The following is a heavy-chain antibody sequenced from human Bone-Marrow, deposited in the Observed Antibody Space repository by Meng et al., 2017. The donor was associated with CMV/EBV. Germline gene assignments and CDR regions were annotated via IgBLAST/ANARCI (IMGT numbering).Heavy chain of an antibody. J-gene: IGHJ6*02. V-gene: IGHV3-66*02. CDR1: GFTVSSNY. CDR3: ARDGTTSRWDYYYGMDV. CDR2: IYSDGST. Sequence: GGSLRLSCAASGFTVSSNYMSWVRQAPGKGLEWVSVIYSDGSTYYADSVKGRFTISRDNSKNTLYLQMNSLRAEDTAVYYCARDGTTSRWDYYYGMDVWGQGTTVTVSS. D-gene: IGHD4-17*01.